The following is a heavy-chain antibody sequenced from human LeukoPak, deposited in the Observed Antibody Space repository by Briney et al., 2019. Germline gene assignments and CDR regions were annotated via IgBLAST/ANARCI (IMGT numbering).Heavy chain of an antibody. D-gene: IGHD2-2*01. CDR2: IYYSGST. CDR3: ARLTDCSSTSCYYYYYGMDV. J-gene: IGHJ6*02. V-gene: IGHV4-39*01. CDR1: GSSISSSSYY. Sequence: SETLSLTCTVSGSSISSSSYYWGWIRQPPGKGLEWIGSIYYSGSTYYNPSLKSRVTISVDTSKNQFSLKLSSVTAADTAVYYCARLTDCSSTSCYYYYYGMDVWGQGTTVTVSS.